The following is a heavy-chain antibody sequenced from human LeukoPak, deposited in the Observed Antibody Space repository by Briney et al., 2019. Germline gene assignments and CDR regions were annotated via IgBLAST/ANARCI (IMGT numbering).Heavy chain of an antibody. D-gene: IGHD1-26*01. Sequence: SQTLSLTCTVSGGSISSGGYYWSWIRQPPGKGLEWIGYIYHSGSTYYNPSLKSRVTISVDTSKNQFSLKLSSVTAADTAVYYCARGYAYSGSYRRFVGPDAFDIWGQGTMVTVSS. CDR3: ARGYAYSGSYRRFVGPDAFDI. V-gene: IGHV4-30-2*02. J-gene: IGHJ3*02. CDR2: IYHSGST. CDR1: GGSISSGGYY.